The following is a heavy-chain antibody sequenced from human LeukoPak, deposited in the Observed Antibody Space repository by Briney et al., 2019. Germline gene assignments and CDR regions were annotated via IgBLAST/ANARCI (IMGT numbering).Heavy chain of an antibody. J-gene: IGHJ3*02. Sequence: PGGSLRLSCAASGFTFSNAWMSWVRQAPGKGLEWVSATSGSGGSTYYADSVKGRFTISRDNSKNTLFLQMNSLRVEDTAVYYCAKGRNWNRNAFDIWGQGTMLTVSS. V-gene: IGHV3-23*01. CDR3: AKGRNWNRNAFDI. D-gene: IGHD1-1*01. CDR2: TSGSGGST. CDR1: GFTFSNAW.